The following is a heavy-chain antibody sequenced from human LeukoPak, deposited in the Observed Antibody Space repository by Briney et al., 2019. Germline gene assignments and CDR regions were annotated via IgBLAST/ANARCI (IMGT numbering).Heavy chain of an antibody. Sequence: PSETLSLTCTVSGYSISSGYYWGWIRQPPGKGLEWIGSIYHSGSTYYNPSLKSRATISVDTSKNQFSLRLTSVTAADTAIYYCARRCSGDNCYCFNWFDPWGQGTLVTVSS. CDR2: IYHSGST. J-gene: IGHJ5*02. D-gene: IGHD2-15*01. CDR3: ARRCSGDNCYCFNWFDP. CDR1: GYSISSGYY. V-gene: IGHV4-38-2*02.